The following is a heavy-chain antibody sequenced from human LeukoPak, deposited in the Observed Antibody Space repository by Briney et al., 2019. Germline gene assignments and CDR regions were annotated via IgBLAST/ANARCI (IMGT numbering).Heavy chain of an antibody. CDR3: ATYYDFWSGYSRSYYFDY. V-gene: IGHV3-21*01. Sequence: GGSLRLSCVASGFTFRSYAMSWVRQAPGKGLEWVSSISSSSSYIYYADSVKGRFTISRDNAKNSLYLQMNSLRAEDTAVYYCATYYDFWSGYSRSYYFDYWGQGTLVTVSS. CDR1: GFTFRSYA. CDR2: ISSSSSYI. J-gene: IGHJ4*02. D-gene: IGHD3-3*01.